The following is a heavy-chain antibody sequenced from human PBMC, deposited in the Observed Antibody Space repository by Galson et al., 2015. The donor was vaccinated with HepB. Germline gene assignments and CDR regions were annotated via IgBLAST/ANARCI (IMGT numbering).Heavy chain of an antibody. V-gene: IGHV3-15*01. J-gene: IGHJ6*02. CDR2: IKSKTDGGTT. D-gene: IGHD2-2*01. CDR3: TTPYGSDYCSSTSCYGGMDV. CDR1: GFTFSNAW. Sequence: SLRLSCAASGFTFSNAWMSWVRQAPGKGLEWVGRIKSKTDGGTTGYAAPVKGRFTISRDDSKNTLYLQMNSLKTEDTAVYYCTTPYGSDYCSSTSCYGGMDVWGQGTTVTVSS.